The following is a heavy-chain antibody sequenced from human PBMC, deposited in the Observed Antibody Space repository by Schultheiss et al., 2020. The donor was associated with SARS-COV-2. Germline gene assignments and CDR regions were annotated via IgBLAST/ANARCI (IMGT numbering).Heavy chain of an antibody. CDR3: TTERDCSGGSCLDY. D-gene: IGHD2-15*01. J-gene: IGHJ4*02. V-gene: IGHV3-15*01. CDR2: IKSKTDGGTT. CDR1: GFTFSNAW. Sequence: GESLKISCAASGFTFSNAWMSWVRHAPGKGLEWVGRIKSKTDGGTTDYAAPVKGRFTISRDDSKNTLYLQMNSLKTEDTAVYYCTTERDCSGGSCLDYWGQGTLVNVSS.